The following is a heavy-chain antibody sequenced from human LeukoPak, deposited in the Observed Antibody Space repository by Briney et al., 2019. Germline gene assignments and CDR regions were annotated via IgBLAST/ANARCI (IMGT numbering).Heavy chain of an antibody. CDR3: ATDLDIAVAGTIFDY. D-gene: IGHD6-19*01. V-gene: IGHV1-24*01. J-gene: IGHJ4*02. CDR1: GYTLTELS. CDR2: FDPEDGET. Sequence: GASVKVSCKVSGYTLTELSMHCVRQAPGKGLEWMGGFDPEDGETIYAQKFQGRVTMTEDTSTDTAYMELSSLRSEDTAVYYCATDLDIAVAGTIFDYWGQGTLVTVSS.